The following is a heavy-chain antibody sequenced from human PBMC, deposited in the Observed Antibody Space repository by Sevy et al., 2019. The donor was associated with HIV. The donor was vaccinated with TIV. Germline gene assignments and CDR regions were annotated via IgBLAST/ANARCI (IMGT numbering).Heavy chain of an antibody. J-gene: IGHJ4*02. CDR1: GFDVNTGF. CDR3: VRSLGGRLNQ. V-gene: IGHV3-53*01. Sequence: GGSLRLSCAVSGFDVNTGFMSWVRQAPGKGLEWVSVIYKSGNTYYVDSVMGRFTMSRDSGRNTLYLQMTHLRVEDTAMYYCVRSLGGRLNQWGQGTRVTVSS. CDR2: IYKSGNT. D-gene: IGHD3-16*01.